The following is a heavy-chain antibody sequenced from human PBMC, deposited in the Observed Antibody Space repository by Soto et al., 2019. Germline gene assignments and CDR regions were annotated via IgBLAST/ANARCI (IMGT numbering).Heavy chain of an antibody. Sequence: SETLSLTCTVSGGSISSSSYYWGWIRQPPGKGLEWIGSIYYSGSTYYNLSLKSRVTISVDTSKNQFSLKLSFVTAADTAIYYCARGYGRNFDYWGQGTLVTVSS. D-gene: IGHD5-18*01. J-gene: IGHJ4*02. V-gene: IGHV4-39*01. CDR3: ARGYGRNFDY. CDR2: IYYSGST. CDR1: GGSISSSSYY.